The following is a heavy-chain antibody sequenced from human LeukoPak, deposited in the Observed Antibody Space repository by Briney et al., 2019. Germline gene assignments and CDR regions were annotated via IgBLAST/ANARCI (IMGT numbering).Heavy chain of an antibody. D-gene: IGHD6-6*01. J-gene: IGHJ5*02. Sequence: GGSLRLSCAASGFTFSSYGMHWVRQAPGKGLEWVAVISYDGSNKYYADSVKGRFTISRDNSKNTLYLQMNSLRAEDTAVYYCARDGAGSSSSDWFDPWGQGTLVTVSS. CDR1: GFTFSSYG. CDR2: ISYDGSNK. V-gene: IGHV3-30*19. CDR3: ARDGAGSSSSDWFDP.